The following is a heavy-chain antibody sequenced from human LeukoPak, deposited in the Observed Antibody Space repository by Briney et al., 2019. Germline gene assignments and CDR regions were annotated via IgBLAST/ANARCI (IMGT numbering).Heavy chain of an antibody. CDR2: INPNSGGT. V-gene: IGHV1-2*02. J-gene: IGHJ5*02. CDR1: GYTFTGYY. Sequence: GASVKVSCKASGYTFTGYYMHWVRQAHGQGLEWMGWINPNSGGTNYAQKFQGRVTMTRDTSISTAYMELSRLRSDDTAVYYCASTGYSSSWYLPGPHNWFDPWGQGTLVTVSS. CDR3: ASTGYSSSWYLPGPHNWFDP. D-gene: IGHD6-13*01.